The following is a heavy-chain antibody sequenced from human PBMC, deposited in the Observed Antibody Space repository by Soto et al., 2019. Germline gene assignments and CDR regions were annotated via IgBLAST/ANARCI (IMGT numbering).Heavy chain of an antibody. D-gene: IGHD6-13*01. J-gene: IGHJ4*02. Sequence: GGSLRLSCAASGFSSGIIFSDYDMSWVRQAPGEGLEWVSTISTRGESTFYADSVKGRFTISRDNSKNTLYLQMNSLRVEDTAVYYCAKEDSSSWYGGGRWGRGTLVTVSS. CDR2: ISTRGEST. CDR1: GFSSGIIFSDYD. CDR3: AKEDSSSWYGGGR. V-gene: IGHV3-23*01.